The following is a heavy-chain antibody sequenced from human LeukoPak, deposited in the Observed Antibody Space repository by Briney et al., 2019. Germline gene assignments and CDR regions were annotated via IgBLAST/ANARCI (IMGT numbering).Heavy chain of an antibody. CDR2: IYYSGST. CDR1: GGSISSGGYY. CDR3: ARGPGGSYDY. Sequence: SETLSLTCTVSGGSISSGGYYWSWIRQHPGKGLEWIGYIYYSGSTYYNPSLKSRVTISVDTSKNQFSLKLSSVTAADTAVYYCARGPGGSYDYWGQGTLVTVSS. D-gene: IGHD1-26*01. J-gene: IGHJ4*02. V-gene: IGHV4-31*03.